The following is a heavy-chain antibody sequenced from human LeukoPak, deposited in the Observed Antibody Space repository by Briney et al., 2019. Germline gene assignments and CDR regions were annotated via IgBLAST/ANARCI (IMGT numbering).Heavy chain of an antibody. J-gene: IGHJ4*02. V-gene: IGHV4-39*07. CDR2: IYYSGST. CDR1: GGSISSSSYY. CDR3: AREGHYYDSSGLDY. D-gene: IGHD3-22*01. Sequence: PSETLSLTCTVSGGSISSSSYYWGWIRQPPGKGLEWIGSIYYSGSTYYNLSLKSPVTISVDTSKNQFSLKLSSVTAADTAVYYCAREGHYYDSSGLDYWGQGTLVTVSS.